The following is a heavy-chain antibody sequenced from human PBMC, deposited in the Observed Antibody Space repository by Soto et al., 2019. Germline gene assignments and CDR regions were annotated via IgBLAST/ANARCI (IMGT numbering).Heavy chain of an antibody. CDR1: GGTFSSYT. J-gene: IGHJ6*03. CDR2: IIPILGIA. V-gene: IGHV1-69*02. D-gene: IGHD3-9*01. CDR3: ASETGSYYYYYMDV. Sequence: QVQLVQSGAEVKKPWSSVKVSCKASGGTFSSYTISWVRQAPGQGLEWMGRIIPILGIANYAQKFQGRVTITADKSTSTAYMELSSLRSEDTAVYYCASETGSYYYYYMDVWGKGTTVTVSS.